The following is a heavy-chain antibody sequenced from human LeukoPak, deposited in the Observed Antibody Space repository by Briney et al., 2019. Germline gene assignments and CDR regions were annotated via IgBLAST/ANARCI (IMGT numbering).Heavy chain of an antibody. J-gene: IGHJ3*02. Sequence: PGGSLRLSCAASGFTFSSYAMSWVRQAPGKGLEWVSAISGSGGSTYYADSVKGRFTISRDNAKNSLYLQMNSLRAEDTALYYCAKVGLLWFGELLNAFDIWGQGTMVTVSS. CDR3: AKVGLLWFGELLNAFDI. D-gene: IGHD3-10*01. CDR2: ISGSGGST. CDR1: GFTFSSYA. V-gene: IGHV3-23*01.